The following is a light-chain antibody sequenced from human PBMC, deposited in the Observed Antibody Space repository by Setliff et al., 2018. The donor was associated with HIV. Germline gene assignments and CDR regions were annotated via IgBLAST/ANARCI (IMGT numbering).Light chain of an antibody. J-gene: IGLJ3*02. Sequence: ALAQPASVSGSPGQSITISCTGTSSDVGGYKYVSWYQHHPGKAPKLLIYEVNNRPSGVSNRFSGSKSGNTASLTISGLQAEDEADYYCSSYTSAMTLVFGGGTKVTVL. V-gene: IGLV2-14*01. CDR3: SSYTSAMTLV. CDR2: EVN. CDR1: SSDVGGYKY.